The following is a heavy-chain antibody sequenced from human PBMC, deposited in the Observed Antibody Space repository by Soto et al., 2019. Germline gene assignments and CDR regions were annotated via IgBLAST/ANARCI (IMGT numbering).Heavy chain of an antibody. D-gene: IGHD3-16*02. V-gene: IGHV1-69*06. CDR1: GGTFSAYA. Sequence: QLQLVQSGAEVKKPGSSVKVSCKASGGTFSAYAISWVRQAPEQGLEWMGGILPLSGTTNYTQRFQGRVTISADKSTSTSYMELSRLRSEDTSVYYCARANPTKYYDYVWGDYRRGGMDVWGQGTTVTVSS. CDR2: ILPLSGTT. J-gene: IGHJ6*02. CDR3: ARANPTKYYDYVWGDYRRGGMDV.